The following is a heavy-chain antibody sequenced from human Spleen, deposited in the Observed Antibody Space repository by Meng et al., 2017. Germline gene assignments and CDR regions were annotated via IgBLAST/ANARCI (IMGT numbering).Heavy chain of an antibody. D-gene: IGHD2-2*01. Sequence: GESLKISCAASGFTFNNYAMSWVRQAPGKGLEWVSSTSGSGDSTYYADSVKGRFTISRDNSKNTLYLQMNSLRAEDTAVYYCAKDRVVVPAAIDYWGQGTLVTVSS. J-gene: IGHJ4*02. V-gene: IGHV3-23*01. CDR2: TSGSGDST. CDR3: AKDRVVVPAAIDY. CDR1: GFTFNNYA.